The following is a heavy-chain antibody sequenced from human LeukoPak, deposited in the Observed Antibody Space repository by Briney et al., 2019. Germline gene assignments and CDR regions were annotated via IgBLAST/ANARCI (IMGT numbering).Heavy chain of an antibody. Sequence: GGSLRLSCAASGFTFTDYWMTWVRQVPGKGLEWVANINRAGIESYYVDSVKGRFAISRDNAEKSLYLQMDSLRVDDTAVYYCARVGTWELQRVFDNWGQGTLVTVSS. V-gene: IGHV3-7*01. J-gene: IGHJ4*02. CDR1: GFTFTDYW. D-gene: IGHD1-26*01. CDR3: ARVGTWELQRVFDN. CDR2: INRAGIES.